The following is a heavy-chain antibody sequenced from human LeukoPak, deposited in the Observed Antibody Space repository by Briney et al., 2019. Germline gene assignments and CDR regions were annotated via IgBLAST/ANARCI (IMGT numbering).Heavy chain of an antibody. Sequence: EASVKVSCKASGYTLTTYDINWVRQAPGQGLEWMGIINPSGGSTSYAQKFQGRVTMTRDTSTSTVYMELSSLRSEDTAVYYCARDQGGSYFNWFDPWGQGTLVTVSS. V-gene: IGHV1-46*01. CDR1: GYTLTTYD. D-gene: IGHD1-26*01. CDR2: INPSGGST. J-gene: IGHJ5*02. CDR3: ARDQGGSYFNWFDP.